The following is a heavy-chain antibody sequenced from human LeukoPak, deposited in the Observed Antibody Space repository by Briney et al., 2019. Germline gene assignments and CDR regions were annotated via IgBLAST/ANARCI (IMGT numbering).Heavy chain of an antibody. CDR1: GFTFSSYE. D-gene: IGHD2-21*02. J-gene: IGHJ4*02. Sequence: GGSLRLSCAASGFTFSSYEMNWVRQAPGKGLEWVSYISSSGSTIYYADSVKGRFTISRDNAKNSLYLQMNSLRAEDAAVYYCAKAPVTSRRGAFCYPFDSWGQGTLVTVSS. V-gene: IGHV3-48*03. CDR3: AKAPVTSRRGAFCYPFDS. CDR2: ISSSGSTI.